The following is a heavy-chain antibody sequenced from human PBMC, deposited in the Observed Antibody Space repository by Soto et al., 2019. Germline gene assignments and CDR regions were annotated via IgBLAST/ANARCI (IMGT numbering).Heavy chain of an antibody. CDR1: GFTFSSYG. J-gene: IGHJ6*02. Sequence: GGSLRLSCAASGFTFSSYGMHWVRQAPGKGLEWVAVIWYDGSNKYYADSVKGRFTISRDNSKNTLYLQMNSLRAEDTAVYYCARDFDDTAMYYYYGMDVWGQGTTVTVSS. V-gene: IGHV3-33*01. D-gene: IGHD5-18*01. CDR2: IWYDGSNK. CDR3: ARDFDDTAMYYYYGMDV.